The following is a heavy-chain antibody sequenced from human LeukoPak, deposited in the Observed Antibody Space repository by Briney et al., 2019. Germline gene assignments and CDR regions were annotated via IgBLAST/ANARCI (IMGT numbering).Heavy chain of an antibody. D-gene: IGHD6-6*01. CDR2: IYYSGST. J-gene: IGHJ5*02. CDR3: ARASGEYSSRWFDP. CDR1: GVSISSYY. V-gene: IGHV4-59*01. Sequence: MSSETLSLTCTVSGVSISSYYWSWIRQRPGKGLEWIGYIYYSGSTNYNASLKSRVTITVNTSKNQFSLRLSSVTAADTAVYYCARASGEYSSRWFDPWGQGRLVTVS.